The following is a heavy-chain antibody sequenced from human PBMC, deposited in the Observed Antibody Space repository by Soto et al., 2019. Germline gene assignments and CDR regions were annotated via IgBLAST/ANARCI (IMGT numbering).Heavy chain of an antibody. CDR3: ATRSPPGNWFDP. J-gene: IGHJ5*02. Sequence: ASVKVSCKVSGYTLTELSMHWVRQAPGKGLEWMGGFEPEDGETIYAQKFQDRVTMTEDTSTDTAYMELSSLRSEDTAVYYCATRSPPGNWFDPWGQGTLVTVSS. CDR1: GYTLTELS. CDR2: FEPEDGET. V-gene: IGHV1-24*01.